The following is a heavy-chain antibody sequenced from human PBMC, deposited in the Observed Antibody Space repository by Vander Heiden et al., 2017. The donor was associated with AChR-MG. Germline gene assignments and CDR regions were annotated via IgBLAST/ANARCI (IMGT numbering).Heavy chain of an antibody. J-gene: IGHJ4*02. CDR1: GFTFSSYE. Sequence: EVQLVESGGGLVQPGGSLRLSCAASGFTFSSYEMNWVRQAPGKGLEWVSYISSSGSTIYYADSVKGRFTISRDNAKNSLYLQMNSLRAEDTAVYYCARAADSYCSSTSCYPDYWGQGTLVTVSS. CDR3: ARAADSYCSSTSCYPDY. V-gene: IGHV3-48*03. D-gene: IGHD2-2*01. CDR2: ISSSGSTI.